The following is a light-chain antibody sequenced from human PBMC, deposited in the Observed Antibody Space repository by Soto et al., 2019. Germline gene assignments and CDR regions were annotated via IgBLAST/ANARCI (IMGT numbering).Light chain of an antibody. V-gene: IGLV2-8*01. Sequence: QSVLTQPPSASGSPGQSVAISCTGTSSDIGAYNYVSWYQQHPGKVPKLIIYEVTNRPSGVPDRFSASKSSNTASLTVSGLQAEDEADYYCSSHGGANNFYLFGTGTKVTVL. CDR2: EVT. CDR3: SSHGGANNFYL. CDR1: SSDIGAYNY. J-gene: IGLJ1*01.